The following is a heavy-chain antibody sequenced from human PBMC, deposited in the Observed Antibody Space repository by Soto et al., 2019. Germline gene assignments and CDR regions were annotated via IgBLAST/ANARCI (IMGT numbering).Heavy chain of an antibody. CDR2: INSDGSAT. CDR1: GFNFRNYW. J-gene: IGHJ4*02. V-gene: IGHV3-74*01. Sequence: EVQLAESGGGLVQPGGSLRLSCEASGFNFRNYWMHWVRQGPGKGLVWVSRINSDGSATGYADSVKGRFTISRDNAKNTLYLQMNSLRAEDTAVYYCARKMYCANGVCPQDYWGQGTLVTVSS. D-gene: IGHD2-8*01. CDR3: ARKMYCANGVCPQDY.